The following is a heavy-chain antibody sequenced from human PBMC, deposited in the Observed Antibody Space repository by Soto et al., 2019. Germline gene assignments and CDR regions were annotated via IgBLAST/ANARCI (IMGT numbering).Heavy chain of an antibody. J-gene: IGHJ3*02. D-gene: IGHD3-10*01. CDR2: IYYSGST. CDR1: GGSISSSSYY. V-gene: IGHV4-39*01. CDR3: ARHADYYGSGTPEAFDI. Sequence: PSETLSLTCTVSGGSISSSSYYWGWIRQPPGKGLEWIGSIYYSGSTYYNPSLKSRVTISVDTSKNQFSLKLSSVTAADTAVYYCARHADYYGSGTPEAFDIWGQGTMVTVSS.